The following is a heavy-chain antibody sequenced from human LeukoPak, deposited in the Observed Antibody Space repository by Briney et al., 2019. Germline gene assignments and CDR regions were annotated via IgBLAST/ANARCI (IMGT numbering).Heavy chain of an antibody. CDR2: ISSSSKTI. CDR1: GFTFSSYS. J-gene: IGHJ2*01. V-gene: IGHV3-48*01. D-gene: IGHD4-17*01. CDR3: AKDASPTVTTAYWYFDL. Sequence: GGSLRLSCAASGFTFSSYSMNWVRQAPGKGLEWVSYISSSSKTIYYADSVKGRFTISRDNSKNTLYLQMNSLRAEDTAVYYCAKDASPTVTTAYWYFDLWGRGTLVTVSS.